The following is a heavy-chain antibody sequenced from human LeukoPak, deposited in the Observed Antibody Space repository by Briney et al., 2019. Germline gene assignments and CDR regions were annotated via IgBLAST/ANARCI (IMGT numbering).Heavy chain of an antibody. CDR1: GGSISSSSYY. J-gene: IGHJ4*02. Sequence: PSETLSLTCAVSGGSISSSSYYWGWIRQPPGEGLGWIGSIYYSGSTYYNPSLKSRVTISVDTSKNQFSLKLSSVTAADTAVYYCAMTPPSMGPSSMVRFDYWGQGTLVTVSS. CDR2: IYYSGST. V-gene: IGHV4-39*01. D-gene: IGHD3-10*01. CDR3: AMTPPSMGPSSMVRFDY.